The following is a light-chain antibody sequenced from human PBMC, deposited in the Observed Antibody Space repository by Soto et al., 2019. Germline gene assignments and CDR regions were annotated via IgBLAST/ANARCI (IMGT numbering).Light chain of an antibody. Sequence: DIQMTQSPSSLSASVGDRVTITCRASQSISSYLNWYQQKPGKAPKLLIYAASSLQSGVPSRFSGSGSGTDFTLPISSLQPEDFATYYCQQSYGTPPTFGQGTKVE. CDR2: AAS. V-gene: IGKV1-39*01. CDR3: QQSYGTPPT. J-gene: IGKJ1*01. CDR1: QSISSY.